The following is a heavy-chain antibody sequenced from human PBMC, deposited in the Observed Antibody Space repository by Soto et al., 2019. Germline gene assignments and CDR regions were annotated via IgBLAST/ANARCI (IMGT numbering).Heavy chain of an antibody. V-gene: IGHV3-23*01. Sequence: PGGSLRLSCAASGFTFSSYAMSGVRQAPRKGLEWVSAISGSGGSTYYADSVKGRLTISRDNSKNTLYLQMNSLRAEDTAVYYCAKERSSSWYNWFDPWGQGTLVTVSS. J-gene: IGHJ5*02. CDR3: AKERSSSWYNWFDP. CDR1: GFTFSSYA. CDR2: ISGSGGST. D-gene: IGHD6-13*01.